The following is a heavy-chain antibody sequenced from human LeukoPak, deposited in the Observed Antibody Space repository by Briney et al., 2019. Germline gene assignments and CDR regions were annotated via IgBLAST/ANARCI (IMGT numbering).Heavy chain of an antibody. CDR3: AREGTWSYYYDY. J-gene: IGHJ4*02. CDR1: GFTVRSNY. CDR2: IYSGGST. Sequence: GGSLRLSCAASGFTVRSNYMNWVRQAPGKGLEWVSVIYSGGSTYYADSVKGRFTISRDNSKNTLYLQMNSLRAEDTAVYYCAREGTWSYYYDYWGQGALVTVSS. D-gene: IGHD1-26*01. V-gene: IGHV3-66*01.